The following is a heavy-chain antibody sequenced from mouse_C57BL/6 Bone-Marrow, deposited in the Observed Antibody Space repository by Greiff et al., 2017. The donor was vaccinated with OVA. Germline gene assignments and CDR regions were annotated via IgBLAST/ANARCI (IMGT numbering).Heavy chain of an antibody. CDR1: GYAFSSYW. J-gene: IGHJ3*01. CDR2: IYPGDGDT. V-gene: IGHV1-80*01. CDR3: AISWRLPAWFAY. Sequence: QVQLKESGAELVKPGASVKISCKASGYAFSSYWMNWVKQRPGKGLEWIGQIYPGDGDTNYNGKFKGKATLTADKSSSTAYMQLSSLTSEDSAVYFCAISWRLPAWFAYWGQGTLVTVSA. D-gene: IGHD2-2*01.